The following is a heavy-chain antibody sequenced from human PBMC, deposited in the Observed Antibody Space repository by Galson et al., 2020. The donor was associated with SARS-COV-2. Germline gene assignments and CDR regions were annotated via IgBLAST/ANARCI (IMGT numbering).Heavy chain of an antibody. J-gene: IGHJ4*02. CDR3: GGDLPAVPAGIEY. V-gene: IGHV3-48*02. D-gene: IGHD6-13*01. CDR1: GITLRNYG. CDR2: IDDSGSTI. Sequence: GGSLRLSCAASGITLRNYGMNWVRQAPGKGLEWVSYIDDSGSTIYYTDPVKGRFTTSRDNAKNLLFLQMNSLRDEDTAVYYCGGDLPAVPAGIEYWGQGTQVTVSS.